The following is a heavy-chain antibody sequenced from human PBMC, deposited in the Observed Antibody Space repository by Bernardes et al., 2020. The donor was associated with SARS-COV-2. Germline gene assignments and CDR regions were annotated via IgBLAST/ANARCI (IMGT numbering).Heavy chain of an antibody. CDR1: GWSFSGYY. V-gene: IGHV4-34*01. D-gene: IGHD3-22*01. CDR3: ARGYYYDSSGYKEDYYYYGMDV. J-gene: IGHJ6*02. Sequence: SETLSLTCAVYGWSFSGYYWSWIRQPPGKGLEWIGEINHSGSTNYNPSLKSRVTISVDTSKNQFSLKLSSVTAADTAVYYCARGYYYDSSGYKEDYYYYGMDVWGQGTTVTVSS. CDR2: INHSGST.